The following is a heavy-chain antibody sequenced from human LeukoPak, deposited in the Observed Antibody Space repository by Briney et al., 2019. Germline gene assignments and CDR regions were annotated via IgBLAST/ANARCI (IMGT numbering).Heavy chain of an antibody. CDR3: ARQGPYCSGDRCYKDY. CDR1: GYSFTTYW. J-gene: IGHJ4*02. Sequence: KTGESLKISCKTSGYSFTTYWIGWVRQTPGKGLEWMGIIYPSDSNTKYSPSFQGQVTISADKSITTAYLQWRSLRASDTAIYYCARQGPYCSGDRCYKDYWGQGTLVTVSS. V-gene: IGHV5-51*01. CDR2: IYPSDSNT. D-gene: IGHD2-15*01.